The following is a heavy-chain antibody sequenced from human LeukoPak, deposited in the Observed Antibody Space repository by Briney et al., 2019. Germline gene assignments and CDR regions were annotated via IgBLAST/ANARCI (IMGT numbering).Heavy chain of an antibody. CDR1: GFTFDDYA. D-gene: IGHD3-22*01. Sequence: GSLRLSCAASGFTFDDYAMHWVRQAPGKGLEWVSLISGDGRSTYYADSVKGRFTISRDNSKNSLYLQMNSLRTEDTALYYCAKGAVYYDSSGYHFDYWGQGTLVTVSS. CDR2: ISGDGRST. J-gene: IGHJ4*02. V-gene: IGHV3-43*02. CDR3: AKGAVYYDSSGYHFDY.